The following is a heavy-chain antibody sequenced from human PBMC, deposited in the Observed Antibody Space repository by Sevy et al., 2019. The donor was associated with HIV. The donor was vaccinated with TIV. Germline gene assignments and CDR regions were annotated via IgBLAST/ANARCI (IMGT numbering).Heavy chain of an antibody. Sequence: GGSLRLSCAASGFTFSSYSMNWVRQAPGKGLEWVSSISSSSNYIYYADSVKGRFTISRDNAKNSLYLQRNSLRAEDTAVYYCARGEVNYDSLIPIRTEGGYYYGMDVWGQGTTVTVS. CDR1: GFTFSSYS. CDR2: ISSSSNYI. D-gene: IGHD3-3*01. J-gene: IGHJ6*02. CDR3: ARGEVNYDSLIPIRTEGGYYYGMDV. V-gene: IGHV3-21*01.